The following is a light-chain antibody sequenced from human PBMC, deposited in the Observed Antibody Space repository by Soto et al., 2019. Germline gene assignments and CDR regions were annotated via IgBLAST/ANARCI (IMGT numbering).Light chain of an antibody. CDR3: QQYNNRPLT. CDR1: QSVSSN. V-gene: IGKV3-15*01. CDR2: GAS. J-gene: IGKJ1*01. Sequence: EIVMTQSPATLSVSPGERATLSCRASQSVSSNLAWYQQKPGQAPRLLIYGASTRAIGIPARFSGSGSGTEFNLTISSLQSEDFAVYCCQQYNNRPLTFGQGTKVESK.